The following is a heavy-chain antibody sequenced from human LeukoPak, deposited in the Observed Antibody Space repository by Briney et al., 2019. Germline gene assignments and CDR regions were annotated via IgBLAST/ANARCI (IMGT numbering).Heavy chain of an antibody. D-gene: IGHD4-17*01. CDR3: ARGSTSVGDHTDY. CDR2: ISPFNGGT. Sequence: ASVKVSCKASGYTFAANYMHRVRQAPGQGLEWMGWISPFNGGTIYAQNFQGRVTMTRDTSISTAYMELSRLTSDDTAVYYCARGSTSVGDHTDYWGQGTLVTVSS. J-gene: IGHJ4*02. CDR1: GYTFAANY. V-gene: IGHV1-2*02.